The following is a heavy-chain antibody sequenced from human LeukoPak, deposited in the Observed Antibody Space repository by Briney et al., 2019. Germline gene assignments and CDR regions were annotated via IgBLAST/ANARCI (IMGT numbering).Heavy chain of an antibody. CDR1: GFTFSSYA. D-gene: IGHD1-26*01. CDR2: ISGSGGST. J-gene: IGHJ4*02. V-gene: IGHV3-23*01. Sequence: PGGSLRLSCAASGFTFSSYAMSWVRQAPGKGLEWVSAISGSGGSTYYADSVKGRFTISRDNSKNTLYLQMNSLRAEDTAVFYCAKGQAIVGAINFDYWGQGTLVTVSS. CDR3: AKGQAIVGAINFDY.